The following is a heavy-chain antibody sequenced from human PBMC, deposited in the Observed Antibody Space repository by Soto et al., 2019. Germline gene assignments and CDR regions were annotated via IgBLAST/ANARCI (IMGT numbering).Heavy chain of an antibody. J-gene: IGHJ4*02. Sequence: LSLTCTVSGGSISSYYWSWIRQPPGKGLEWIGYIYYSGSTNYNPSLKSRVTISVDTSKNQFSLKLSSVTAADTAVYYCARGRRWLQGGPFDYWGQGTLVTAPQ. V-gene: IGHV4-59*01. CDR1: GGSISSYY. CDR2: IYYSGST. CDR3: ARGRRWLQGGPFDY. D-gene: IGHD5-12*01.